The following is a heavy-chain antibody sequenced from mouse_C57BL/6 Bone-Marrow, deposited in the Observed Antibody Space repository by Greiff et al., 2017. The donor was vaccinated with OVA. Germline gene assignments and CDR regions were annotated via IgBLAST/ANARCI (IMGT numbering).Heavy chain of an antibody. V-gene: IGHV1-80*01. Sequence: VQLQESGAELVKPGASVKISCKASGYAFSSYWMNWVKQRPGKGLEWIGQIYPGDGDTNYNGKFKGKATLTADKSSSTAYMQLSSLTSEDSAVYFCARTVSNYCFDYWGQGTTLTVSS. CDR1: GYAFSSYW. CDR2: IYPGDGDT. D-gene: IGHD2-5*01. CDR3: ARTVSNYCFDY. J-gene: IGHJ2*01.